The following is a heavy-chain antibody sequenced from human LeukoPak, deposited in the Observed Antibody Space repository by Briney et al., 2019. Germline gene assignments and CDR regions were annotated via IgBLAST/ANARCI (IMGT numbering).Heavy chain of an antibody. J-gene: IGHJ3*02. D-gene: IGHD3-22*01. CDR3: ARDGDYYDSSGSVRAFDI. CDR1: GGSISSGGYY. V-gene: IGHV4-31*03. Sequence: SQTLSLTCTVSGGSISSGGYYWSCIRQHPGKGLECIGYINYSGSTYYNPSLKSRVTISVDTSKNQFSLKLSSVTAADTAVYYCARDGDYYDSSGSVRAFDIWGQGTMVTVSS. CDR2: INYSGST.